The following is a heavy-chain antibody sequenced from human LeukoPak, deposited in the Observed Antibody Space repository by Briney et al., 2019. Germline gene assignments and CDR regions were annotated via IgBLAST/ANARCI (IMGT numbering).Heavy chain of an antibody. D-gene: IGHD2-21*02. J-gene: IGHJ6*02. CDR2: IYPGDSDT. Sequence: GESLKISCKGSGYTFSNYIIVWVRQMAGKGLEWMGNIYPGDSDTRYSPSFQGQVTISADKSIATAYLQWSSLKASDTAIYYCARRAYCGGDCSKHYSSYYAMGVWGQGTTVIVSS. V-gene: IGHV5-51*01. CDR1: GYTFSNYI. CDR3: ARRAYCGGDCSKHYSSYYAMGV.